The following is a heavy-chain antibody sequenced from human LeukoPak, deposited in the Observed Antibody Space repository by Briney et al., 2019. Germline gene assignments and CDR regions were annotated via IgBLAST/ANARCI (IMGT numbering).Heavy chain of an antibody. CDR2: IYHSGST. V-gene: IGHV4-30-2*01. CDR1: GGSISSGGYY. Sequence: SQTLSLTCTVSGGSISSGGYYWSWIRQPPGKGLEWIGYIYHSGSTYYNPSLKSRVTISVDRSKNQFSLKLCSVTAADTAVYYCAGYSSSWDYFDYWGQGTLVTVSS. D-gene: IGHD6-13*01. CDR3: AGYSSSWDYFDY. J-gene: IGHJ4*02.